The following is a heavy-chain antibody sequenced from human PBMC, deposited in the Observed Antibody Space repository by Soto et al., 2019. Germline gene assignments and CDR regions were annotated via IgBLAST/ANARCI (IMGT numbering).Heavy chain of an antibody. CDR2: IYYSGST. D-gene: IGHD2-15*01. CDR3: ARTLYAIHIVVVVAATWYFDY. Sequence: SVTLSLTCTVSDGSISSSSYYWGWTRQPPGKGLEWIGSIYYSGSTYYNPSLKSRVTISVDTSKNQFSLKLSSVTAADTAVYYCARTLYAIHIVVVVAATWYFDYWGQGTLVTVSS. V-gene: IGHV4-39*01. J-gene: IGHJ4*02. CDR1: DGSISSSSYY.